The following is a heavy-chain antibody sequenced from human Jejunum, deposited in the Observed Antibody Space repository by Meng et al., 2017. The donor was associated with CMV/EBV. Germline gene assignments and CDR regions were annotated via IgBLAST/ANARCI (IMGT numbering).Heavy chain of an antibody. CDR1: FSTHV. CDR3: ARGAYCRNNNCYPGYFDY. J-gene: IGHJ4*02. D-gene: IGHD2-2*01. V-gene: IGHV3-30*04. CDR2: ILYDGSNK. Sequence: FSTHVMPWVRQAPGKGLEWVSVILYDGSNKDCADAVKGRFTISRDNSKNTLYLQMDDLRAEDTAVYYCARGAYCRNNNCYPGYFDYWGQGTLVTVSS.